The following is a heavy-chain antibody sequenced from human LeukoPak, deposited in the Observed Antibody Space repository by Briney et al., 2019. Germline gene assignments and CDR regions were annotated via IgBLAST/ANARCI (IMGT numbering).Heavy chain of an antibody. CDR3: ARDHGGDY. CDR1: GFTFGSYG. CDR2: ISYDGSNE. D-gene: IGHD4-23*01. Sequence: GRSLRLSCAASGFTFGSYGMHWVRQAPGKGLEWVAAISYDGSNEYYLDSVKGRFTVSRDNSKNTLYLQMNSLRAEDTAVYYCARDHGGDYWGQGTLVTVSS. V-gene: IGHV3-30*03. J-gene: IGHJ4*02.